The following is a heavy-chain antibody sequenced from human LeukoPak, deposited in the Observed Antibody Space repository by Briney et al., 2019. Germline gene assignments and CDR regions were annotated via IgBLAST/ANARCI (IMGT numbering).Heavy chain of an antibody. J-gene: IGHJ4*02. Sequence: SETLSLTCTVSGGSISSYYWSWIRQPPGKGLQWIGYIYYSGSTNYNPSLKSQVTMSVDTSKNQFSLKLSSVTAADTAVYYCARLIRGYFDYWGQGTLVTVSS. V-gene: IGHV4-59*08. CDR1: GGSISSYY. CDR3: ARLIRGYFDY. D-gene: IGHD3-10*01. CDR2: IYYSGST.